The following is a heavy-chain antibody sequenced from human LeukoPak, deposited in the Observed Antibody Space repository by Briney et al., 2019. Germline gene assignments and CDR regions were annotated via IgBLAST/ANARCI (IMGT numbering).Heavy chain of an antibody. V-gene: IGHV4-59*08. CDR2: IYYSGST. CDR3: ARPRSIVGATRDAFDI. CDR1: GGSLSSYY. D-gene: IGHD1-26*01. J-gene: IGHJ3*02. Sequence: SETLSLTCTVSGGSLSSYYWSWIRQPPGKGLEWIGYIYYSGSTNYNPSLKSRVTISVDTSKNQFSLKLSSVTAADTAVYYCARPRSIVGATRDAFDIWGQGTMVTVSS.